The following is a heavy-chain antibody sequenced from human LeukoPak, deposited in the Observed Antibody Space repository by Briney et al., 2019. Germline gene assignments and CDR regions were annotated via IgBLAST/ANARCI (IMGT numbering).Heavy chain of an antibody. CDR3: AKRTVTFDY. CDR1: GFTFSSYG. V-gene: IGHV3-30*02. Sequence: SGGSLRLSCAASGFTFSSYGMHWVRQAPGKGLEWVAFIRYDGSNKYYADSVKGRFTISRDNSKNTLYLQMNNLRAEDTAVYYCAKRTVTFDYWGQGTLVTVSS. J-gene: IGHJ4*02. D-gene: IGHD4-11*01. CDR2: IRYDGSNK.